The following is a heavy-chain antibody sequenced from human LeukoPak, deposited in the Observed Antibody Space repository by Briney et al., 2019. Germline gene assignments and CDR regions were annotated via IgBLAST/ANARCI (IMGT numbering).Heavy chain of an antibody. V-gene: IGHV4-31*03. Sequence: ESSQTLSLTCTVSGGSISSGGYYWSWIRQHPGKGLEWIGYIYYRGNTYYSPSLKSRLTISIDTSKNQFSLKLSSVTAADTAVYYCARGQDDYSSFYTWFDPWGQGTLVTVSS. CDR3: ARGQDDYSSFYTWFDP. CDR2: IYYRGNT. J-gene: IGHJ5*02. CDR1: GGSISSGGYY. D-gene: IGHD4-11*01.